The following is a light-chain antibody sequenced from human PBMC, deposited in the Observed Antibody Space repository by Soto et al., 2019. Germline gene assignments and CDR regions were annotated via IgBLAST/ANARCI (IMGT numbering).Light chain of an antibody. CDR2: VNSDGGH. V-gene: IGLV4-69*01. Sequence: QSVLTQSPSASASLGASVKLTCTLSSGHSRYAIAWHQQQPEKGPRYLMKVNSDGGHSKGDGIPDRFSGSSSGAERYLTISSLQSEDEGDYYCQTLGTGIRVVFGGGTKLTVL. J-gene: IGLJ2*01. CDR1: SGHSRYA. CDR3: QTLGTGIRVV.